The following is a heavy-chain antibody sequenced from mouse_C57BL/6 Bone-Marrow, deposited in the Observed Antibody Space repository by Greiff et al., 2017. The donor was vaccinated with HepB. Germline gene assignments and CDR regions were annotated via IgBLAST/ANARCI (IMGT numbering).Heavy chain of an antibody. D-gene: IGHD5-1*01. J-gene: IGHJ2*01. V-gene: IGHV6-6*01. CDR2: IRNKANNHAT. CDR3: TRPLTSHFDY. CDR1: GFTFSDAW. Sequence: EVKVVESGGGLVQPGGSMKLSCAASGFTFSDAWMDWVRQSPEKGLEWVAEIRNKANNHATYYAESVKGRFTISRDDSKSSVYLQMNSLRAEDTGIYYCTRPLTSHFDYWGQGTTLTVSS.